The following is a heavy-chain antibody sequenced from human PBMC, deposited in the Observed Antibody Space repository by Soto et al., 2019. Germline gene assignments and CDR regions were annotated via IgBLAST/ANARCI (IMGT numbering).Heavy chain of an antibody. J-gene: IGHJ3*02. CDR3: AKLFGLGSLTTFCSGSGCHYAFDM. V-gene: IGHV3-23*01. D-gene: IGHD2-15*01. CDR1: GFTFSSYA. CDR2: ISGSGGST. Sequence: GGSLRLSCAASGFTFSSYAMSWVRQAPGKGLEWVSAISGSGGSTYYADSVKGRFTISRDNSKNTLYLQMNSLRAEDTAVYYCAKLFGLGSLTTFCSGSGCHYAFDMWGQGTMVTVSS.